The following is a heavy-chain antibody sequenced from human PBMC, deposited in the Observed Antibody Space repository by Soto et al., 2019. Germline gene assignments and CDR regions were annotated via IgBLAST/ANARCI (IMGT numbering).Heavy chain of an antibody. CDR2: IHHSGST. CDR3: ARGETLQQRDH. CDR1: GDSIRSTNW. Sequence: QVQLQESGPGLVKPSGTLALTCAVSGDSIRSTNWWSWVRQSPGKGLEWIGEIHHSGSTKYNASPKSRVIISVDRSKNQFSLMLSSVTAAGTAVYFCARGETLQQRDHWGQGTLVTVSS. J-gene: IGHJ4*02. D-gene: IGHD1-26*01. V-gene: IGHV4-4*02.